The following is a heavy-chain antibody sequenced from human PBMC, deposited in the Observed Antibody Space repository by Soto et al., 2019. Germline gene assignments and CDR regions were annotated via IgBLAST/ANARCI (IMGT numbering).Heavy chain of an antibody. CDR3: ARETTVVTPYYGMDV. V-gene: IGHV1-3*01. D-gene: IGHD4-17*01. J-gene: IGHJ6*02. Sequence: AASVKVSCKASGYTFTRYAMHWLRQAPGQRLEWMGWINAGNGNTKYSQKFQGRVTITRDTSASTAYMELSSLRSEDTAVYYCARETTVVTPYYGMDVWGQGTTVTVSS. CDR1: GYTFTRYA. CDR2: INAGNGNT.